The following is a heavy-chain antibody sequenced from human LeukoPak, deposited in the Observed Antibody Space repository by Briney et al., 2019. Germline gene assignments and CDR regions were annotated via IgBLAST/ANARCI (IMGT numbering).Heavy chain of an antibody. CDR2: INHSGST. CDR1: GGSISSSSYY. J-gene: IGHJ4*02. D-gene: IGHD4-23*01. CDR3: ARGGGNTGYYFDY. Sequence: SETLSLTCTVSGGSISSSSYYWGWIRQPPGKGLEWIGEINHSGSTNYNPSLKSRVTISVDTSKNQFSLKLSSVTAADTAVYYCARGGGNTGYYFDYWGQGTLVTVSS. V-gene: IGHV4-39*07.